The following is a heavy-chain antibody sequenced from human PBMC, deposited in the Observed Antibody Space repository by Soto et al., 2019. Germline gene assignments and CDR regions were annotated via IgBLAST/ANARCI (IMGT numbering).Heavy chain of an antibody. V-gene: IGHV4-59*01. CDR2: IYYSGST. CDR1: GGSISSYY. D-gene: IGHD3-22*01. J-gene: IGHJ4*03. Sequence: PSETLSLTCTVSGGSISSYYWSWIRQPPGKGLEWIGYIYYSGSTNYNPSLKSRVTISVDTSKNQFSLKLSSVTAADTAVYYCARAGSSGYFDYWGQGTTVTVSS. CDR3: ARAGSSGYFDY.